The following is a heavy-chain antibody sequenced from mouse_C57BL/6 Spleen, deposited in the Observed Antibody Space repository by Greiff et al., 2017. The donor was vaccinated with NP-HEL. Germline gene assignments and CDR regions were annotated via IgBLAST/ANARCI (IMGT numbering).Heavy chain of an antibody. J-gene: IGHJ2*01. CDR1: GFNIKDDY. CDR3: TTSAGGDYFDY. CDR2: IDPENGDT. Sequence: EVKLMESGAELVRPGASVKLSCTASGFNIKDDYMHWVKQRPEQGLEWIGWIDPENGDTEYASKFQGKATITADTSSNTAYLQLSSLTSEDTAVYYCTTSAGGDYFDYWGQGTTLTVSS. V-gene: IGHV14-4*01. D-gene: IGHD1-2*01.